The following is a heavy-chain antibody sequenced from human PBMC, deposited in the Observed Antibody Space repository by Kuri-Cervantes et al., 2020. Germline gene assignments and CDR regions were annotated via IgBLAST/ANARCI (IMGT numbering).Heavy chain of an antibody. Sequence: GESLKISCAASGFTYSDHYVNWVRQAPGKGLEWVSYISSSGSTIYYADSVRGRFTISRDNAKNSLYLQMNSLRAEDTAVYYCARDDYSNQFDYWGQGTLVTVSS. D-gene: IGHD4-11*01. CDR2: ISSSGSTI. J-gene: IGHJ4*02. CDR3: ARDDYSNQFDY. CDR1: GFTYSDHY. V-gene: IGHV3-11*04.